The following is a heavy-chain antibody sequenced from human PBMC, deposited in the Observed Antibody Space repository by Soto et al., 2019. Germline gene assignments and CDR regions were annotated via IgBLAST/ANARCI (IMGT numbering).Heavy chain of an antibody. J-gene: IGHJ4*02. D-gene: IGHD1-26*01. V-gene: IGHV2-5*02. CDR1: GFSLSTNGVG. CDR3: ARRRDGTYALDY. Sequence: QITLKESGPTLVKPTQTLTLTCTFSGFSLSTNGVGVGWIRQPPGKALEWLALIYWDGDKRYSPSLRSRLTLTKYTSKNQVVLTMTNMDPVDTATYYCARRRDGTYALDYWGQGTLVTVAS. CDR2: IYWDGDK.